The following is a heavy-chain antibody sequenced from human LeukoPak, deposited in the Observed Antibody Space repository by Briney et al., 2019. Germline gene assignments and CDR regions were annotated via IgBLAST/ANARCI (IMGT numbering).Heavy chain of an antibody. D-gene: IGHD3/OR15-3a*01. CDR1: GFIFSDAW. CDR3: IWTGFTWLGP. Sequence: PGGSLRLSCATSGFIFSDAWMSWVRQAPGKGLEWVGRILSKGAGGTIDYAAPVKGRFTISRDDSENTVFLQMNTLKIEDTGVYYCIWTGFTWLGPWGQGTQVTVSS. CDR2: ILSKGAGGTI. V-gene: IGHV3-15*01. J-gene: IGHJ5*02.